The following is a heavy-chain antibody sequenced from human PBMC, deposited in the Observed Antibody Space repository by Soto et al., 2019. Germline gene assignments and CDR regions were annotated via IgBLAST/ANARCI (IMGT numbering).Heavy chain of an antibody. CDR1: GYTFTSSG. D-gene: IGHD6-13*01. V-gene: IGHV1-18*01. Sequence: QVQLVQSGTEVKKPGASVKVSCKASGYTFTSSGIGRVRQAPGQWLEWMGWINVYNGNTYYVQKFEGRVTMTTATSTRTPYMDLRSLRADDTGVYYCARVPFSSSWYGVDYWGQGTLITVPS. CDR2: INVYNGNT. CDR3: ARVPFSSSWYGVDY. J-gene: IGHJ4*02.